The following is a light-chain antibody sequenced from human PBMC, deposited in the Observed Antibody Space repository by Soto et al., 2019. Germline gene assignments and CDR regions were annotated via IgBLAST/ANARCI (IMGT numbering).Light chain of an antibody. Sequence: EIVLMQSPGTRYLSPWYTVVLASGAIQSVTNNYLAWYQHKRGQPPRLLIYGAYSRATGIPDRFSGSGSGSGTEFTLTISRLEPEDCALYYCRQYGSSPTFGQGTKVDIK. CDR1: QSVTNNY. V-gene: IGKV3-20*01. CDR3: RQYGSSPT. J-gene: IGKJ1*01. CDR2: GAY.